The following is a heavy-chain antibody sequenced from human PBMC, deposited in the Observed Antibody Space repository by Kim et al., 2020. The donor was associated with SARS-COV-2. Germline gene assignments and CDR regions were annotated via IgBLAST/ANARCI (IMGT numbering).Heavy chain of an antibody. J-gene: IGHJ6*02. CDR1: GGSISSSNW. Sequence: SETLSLTCAVSGGSISSSNWWSWVRQPPGKGLEWIGEIYHSGSTNYNPSLKSRVTISVDKSKNQFSLKLSSVTAADTAVYYCARDRGPSGWHYYYYGMDVWGQGTTVTVSS. D-gene: IGHD6-19*01. CDR3: ARDRGPSGWHYYYYGMDV. CDR2: IYHSGST. V-gene: IGHV4-4*02.